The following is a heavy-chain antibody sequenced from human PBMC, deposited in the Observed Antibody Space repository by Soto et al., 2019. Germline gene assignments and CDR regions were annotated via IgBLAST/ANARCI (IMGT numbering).Heavy chain of an antibody. D-gene: IGHD2-15*01. Sequence: ASVKVSCKASGYTFTGYYMHWVRQAPGQGLEWMGWINPNSGGTNYAQKIQGWVTMTRDTSISTAYMELSRLRSDDTAVYYCARAGTRMGYYYYYYMDVWGKGTTVTVSS. CDR3: ARAGTRMGYYYYYYMDV. CDR2: INPNSGGT. V-gene: IGHV1-2*04. J-gene: IGHJ6*03. CDR1: GYTFTGYY.